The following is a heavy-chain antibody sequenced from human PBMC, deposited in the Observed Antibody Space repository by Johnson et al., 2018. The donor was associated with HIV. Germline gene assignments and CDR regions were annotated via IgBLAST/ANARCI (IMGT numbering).Heavy chain of an antibody. J-gene: IGHJ3*02. CDR2: IKQDGSEK. CDR1: GFTFSSYW. D-gene: IGHD1-20*01. V-gene: IGHV3-7*05. CDR3: ARVRPYNWNDVHAFDI. Sequence: VQLVESGGGLVQPGGSLRLSCAASGFTFSSYWMSWVRQAPGKGLEWVANIKQDGSEKYYVDSVKGRFTITRDNDKNALYLQMNSLRAEDTAVYYCARVRPYNWNDVHAFDIWGQGTMVTVSS.